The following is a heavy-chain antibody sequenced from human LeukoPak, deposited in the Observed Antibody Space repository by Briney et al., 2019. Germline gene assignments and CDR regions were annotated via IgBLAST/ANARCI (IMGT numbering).Heavy chain of an antibody. CDR3: AKSPGGSSGFGDAFDI. Sequence: GGSLRLSCAASGFTFSSYGMHWVRQAPGKGLEWVAVISYDGSNKYYADSVKGRFTISRDNSKNTLYLQMNSLRAEDTAVYYCAKSPGGSSGFGDAFDIWGQGTMVTVSS. CDR1: GFTFSSYG. V-gene: IGHV3-30*18. CDR2: ISYDGSNK. D-gene: IGHD3-22*01. J-gene: IGHJ3*02.